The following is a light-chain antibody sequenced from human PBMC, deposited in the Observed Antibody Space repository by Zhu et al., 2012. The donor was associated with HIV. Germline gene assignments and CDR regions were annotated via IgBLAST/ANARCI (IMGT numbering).Light chain of an antibody. V-gene: IGKV1-9*01. CDR3: QQLNTYPLFT. J-gene: IGKJ3*01. CDR2: AAS. CDR1: QGISSY. Sequence: DIQLTQSPSFLSASVGDRVTITCRASQGISSYLAWYRQKPGKAPKLLIYAASTLQSGVPSTFSGSGSGTEFTLTISSLQPEDFAIYYCQQLNTYPLFTFGPGTKVDIK.